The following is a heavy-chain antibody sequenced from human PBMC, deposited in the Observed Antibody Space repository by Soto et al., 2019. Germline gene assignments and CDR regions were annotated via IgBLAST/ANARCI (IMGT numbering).Heavy chain of an antibody. J-gene: IGHJ4*02. CDR1: GYTLTTFY. D-gene: IGHD3-10*01. CDR3: ARGRSNTEYFGHSYFDY. CDR2: INPNGVIT. V-gene: IGHV1-46*01. Sequence: AYVKVSCKASGYTLTTFYMHWVRQAPGQGPEWMGVINPNGVITTYAQKFQGRLTITRDTSTSTVYMELSSLQSEDTAVYYRARGRSNTEYFGHSYFDYWGQETMVTVS.